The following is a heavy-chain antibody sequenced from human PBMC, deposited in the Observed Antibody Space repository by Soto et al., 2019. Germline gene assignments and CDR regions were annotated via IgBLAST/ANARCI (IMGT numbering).Heavy chain of an antibody. Sequence: PSETLSLTCAVSSGSISSSNWWSWVRQPPGKGLEWIGEIYHSGSTNYNPSLKSRVTISVDKPKNQFSLKLSSVTAADTAVYYCARSRILTGSPFDYWGQGTLVTVSS. CDR2: IYHSGST. J-gene: IGHJ4*02. D-gene: IGHD3-9*01. CDR3: ARSRILTGSPFDY. V-gene: IGHV4-4*02. CDR1: SGSISSSNW.